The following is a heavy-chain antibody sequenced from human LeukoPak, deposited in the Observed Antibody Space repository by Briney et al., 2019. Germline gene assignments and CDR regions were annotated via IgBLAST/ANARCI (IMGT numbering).Heavy chain of an antibody. Sequence: SVKVSCKASGGTFSSYTISWVRQAPGQGLEWMGRVIPILGIANYAQKFQGRVTITADKSTSTAYMELSSLRSEDTAVYYCARDSSGWYPFDYSGQGTLVTVSS. CDR1: GGTFSSYT. CDR3: ARDSSGWYPFDY. D-gene: IGHD6-13*01. CDR2: VIPILGIA. V-gene: IGHV1-69*04. J-gene: IGHJ4*02.